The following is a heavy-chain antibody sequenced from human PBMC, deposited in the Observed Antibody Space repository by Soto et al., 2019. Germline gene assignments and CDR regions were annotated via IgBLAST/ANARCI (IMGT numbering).Heavy chain of an antibody. CDR2: ISAYNGNT. CDR3: ARSESLGLATYDSSGSGFDH. Sequence: QVQLVQSGAEVKKPGASVRVSCKASGYTFTSYGISWVRQAPGQGLEWMGWISAYNGNTNYAQKLQGRVTLTTDTSTSTAYMGLRSLRSDDTAVYYCARSESLGLATYDSSGSGFDHWGQGTLVTVSS. V-gene: IGHV1-18*01. D-gene: IGHD3-22*01. CDR1: GYTFTSYG. J-gene: IGHJ5*02.